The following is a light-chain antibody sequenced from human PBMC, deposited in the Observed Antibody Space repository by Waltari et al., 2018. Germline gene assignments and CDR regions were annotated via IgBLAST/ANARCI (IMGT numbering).Light chain of an antibody. J-gene: IGLJ2*01. V-gene: IGLV2-14*01. CDR1: SSDVGGYNY. CDR2: EVS. CDR3: SSYTSSSTLV. Sequence: QSALTQPASVSGSPGQSITISCTETSSDVGGYNYVSWYQQHPGKAPKLMIYEVSKRPSGVSNRFSGSKSGNTASLTISGLQAEDEADYYCSSYTSSSTLVFGGGTKLTVL.